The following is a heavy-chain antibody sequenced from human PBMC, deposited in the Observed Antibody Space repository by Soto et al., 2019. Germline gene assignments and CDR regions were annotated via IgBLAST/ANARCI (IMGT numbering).Heavy chain of an antibody. D-gene: IGHD5-18*01. CDR1: GGSISSYS. Sequence: SETLSLTCTVSGGSISSYSWSWIRQPPGKGLEYIGYIYYSGSTIYNPSLKSRVTISVDTSKNQFSLKLSSVTAADTAVYYCARVQYSYGYYFDYWGQGTLVTVSS. CDR3: ARVQYSYGYYFDY. J-gene: IGHJ4*02. V-gene: IGHV4-59*01. CDR2: IYYSGST.